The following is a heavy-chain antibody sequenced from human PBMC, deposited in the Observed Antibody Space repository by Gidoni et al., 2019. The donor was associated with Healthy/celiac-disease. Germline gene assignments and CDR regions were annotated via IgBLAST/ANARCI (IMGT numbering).Heavy chain of an antibody. V-gene: IGHV1-46*01. CDR3: ARATSRRGGQWLVGTVGWFDP. CDR1: GYTFTSYY. CDR2: IPPSGGST. Sequence: GYTFTSYYMHWVRQAPGQGLEWMGIIPPSGGSTSYAQKFQGRVTMTRDTSTSTVYMELSSLRSEDTAVYYCARATSRRGGQWLVGTVGWFDPWGQGTLVTVSS. D-gene: IGHD6-19*01. J-gene: IGHJ5*02.